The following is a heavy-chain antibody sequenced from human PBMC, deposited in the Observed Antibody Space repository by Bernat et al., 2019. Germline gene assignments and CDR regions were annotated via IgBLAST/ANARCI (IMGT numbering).Heavy chain of an antibody. CDR3: ARRRRLAIWGYYFDY. V-gene: IGHV4-34*01. D-gene: IGHD3-16*01. Sequence: QVQLQQWGAGLLKPSETLSLTCAVYGGSFSGYYWSWIRQPPGKGLEWIGEINHSGSTNYNPPLRSRVTMSVDTSKNQFALKRSSVSAADTAVYYCARRRRLAIWGYYFDYWGQGTLVTVSS. CDR1: GGSFSGYY. J-gene: IGHJ4*02. CDR2: INHSGST.